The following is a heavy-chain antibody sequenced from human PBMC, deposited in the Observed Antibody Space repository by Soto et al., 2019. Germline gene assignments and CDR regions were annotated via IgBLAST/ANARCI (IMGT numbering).Heavy chain of an antibody. J-gene: IGHJ4*02. Sequence: QVQLVESGGGVVQPGRSLRLSCAASGFTFSSYAMHWVRQAPGKGLEWVAVISYDGSNKYYADSVKGRFTISRDNSKNTLYLQMNSLRAEDTAVYYCARGGWLGGYWGQGTLVTVSS. V-gene: IGHV3-30-3*01. CDR3: ARGGWLGGY. CDR2: ISYDGSNK. D-gene: IGHD6-19*01. CDR1: GFTFSSYA.